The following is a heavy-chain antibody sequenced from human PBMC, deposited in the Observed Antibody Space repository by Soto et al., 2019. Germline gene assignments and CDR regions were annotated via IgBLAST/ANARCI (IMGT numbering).Heavy chain of an antibody. CDR1: GFSLNTRAVG. D-gene: IGHD1-26*01. Sequence: QITLKESGPTLVKPTQTLTLTCTFSGFSLNTRAVGVGWIRQAPGKALEWLALINWNDDERYSPSLKDRLTITKDTSKNHVVLTMTNIGPVDTATYYCAHRHELGGLDIWGQGTAVTVSS. CDR3: AHRHELGGLDI. V-gene: IGHV2-5*01. CDR2: INWNDDE. J-gene: IGHJ3*02.